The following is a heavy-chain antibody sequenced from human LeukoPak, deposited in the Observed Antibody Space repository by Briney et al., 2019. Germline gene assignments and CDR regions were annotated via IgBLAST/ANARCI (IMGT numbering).Heavy chain of an antibody. CDR3: ARDTVYCSSTSCYGRFDP. CDR1: GGSISSYY. CDR2: IYTSGST. V-gene: IGHV4-4*07. D-gene: IGHD2-2*01. Sequence: PSETLSLTCTVSGGSISSYYWSWIRQPAGKGLEWIGRIYTSGSTNYNPSLKSRVTMSVDTSKNQFSLKLSSVTAADTAVYYCARDTVYCSSTSCYGRFDPWGQGTLVTVSS. J-gene: IGHJ5*02.